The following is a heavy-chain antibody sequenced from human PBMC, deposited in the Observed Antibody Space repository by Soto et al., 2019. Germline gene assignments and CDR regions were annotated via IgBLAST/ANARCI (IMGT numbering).Heavy chain of an antibody. J-gene: IGHJ6*02. CDR3: ARGVVPAAMPVYYYYGMDV. V-gene: IGHV5-10-1*01. CDR2: IDPSDSYT. CDR1: GYSFTSYW. D-gene: IGHD2-2*01. Sequence: PGESLKISCKGSGYSFTSYWISWVRQMPGKGLEWMGRIDPSDSYTNYSPSFQGHVTISADKSISTAYLQWSSLKASDTAMYYCARGVVPAAMPVYYYYGMDVWGQGTTVTV.